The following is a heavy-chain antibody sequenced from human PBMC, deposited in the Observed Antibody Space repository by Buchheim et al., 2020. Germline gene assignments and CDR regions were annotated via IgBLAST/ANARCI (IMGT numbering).Heavy chain of an antibody. D-gene: IGHD2-2*01. Sequence: EVQLVESGGGLVKPGGSLRLSCAASGFTFSNYAMNWVRQAPGKGLEWVSSISSSSSYIYYADSVKGRFTISRDNVKNSLYLQMTSLRAEDTAVYYCARAGIVVIPAPKGGMDVWGQGTT. CDR2: ISSSSSYI. J-gene: IGHJ6*02. CDR3: ARAGIVVIPAPKGGMDV. CDR1: GFTFSNYA. V-gene: IGHV3-21*01.